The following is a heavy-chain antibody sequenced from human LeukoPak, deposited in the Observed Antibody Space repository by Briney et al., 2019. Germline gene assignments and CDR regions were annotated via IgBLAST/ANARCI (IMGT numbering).Heavy chain of an antibody. D-gene: IGHD3-10*01. CDR2: ISSNGGST. CDR1: GFTFSSYA. Sequence: GGSLRLSCAASGFTFSSYAMHWVRQAPGKGLEYVSAISSNGGSTYYANSVKGRFTISRDNSKNTLYLQMGSLRAEDMAVYYCARVYGSGSYFQYYFDYWGQGTLVTVSS. J-gene: IGHJ4*02. CDR3: ARVYGSGSYFQYYFDY. V-gene: IGHV3-64*01.